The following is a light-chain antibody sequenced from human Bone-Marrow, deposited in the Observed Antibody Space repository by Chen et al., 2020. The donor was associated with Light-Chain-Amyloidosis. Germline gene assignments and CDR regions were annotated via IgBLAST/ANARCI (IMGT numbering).Light chain of an antibody. J-gene: IGLJ3*02. V-gene: IGLV3-21*02. Sequence: SYVLTQPSSVSVAPGQTATIACGGNNIGSTSVHWYQQTPGQAPLLVVYDDSDRPSGILERLSGSNSGNTATLNISRVEAGDEADYYCQVWDRSSDRPVFGGGTKLTVL. CDR1: NIGSTS. CDR2: DDS. CDR3: QVWDRSSDRPV.